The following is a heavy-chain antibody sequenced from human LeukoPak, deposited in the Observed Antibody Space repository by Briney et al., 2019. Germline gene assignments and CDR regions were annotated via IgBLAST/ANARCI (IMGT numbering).Heavy chain of an antibody. V-gene: IGHV4-4*07. D-gene: IGHD4-17*01. J-gene: IGHJ2*01. CDR3: ARDPGDYNHDWYFDL. CDR1: GGSLSNYF. Sequence: PSETLSLTCTVSGGSLSNYFWIWIRQPAGKGLEWIGRIQTSANADYNPSLKSRVTMSVDTSKNQFSLRLRSVTAADTAVYFCARDPGDYNHDWYFDLWGRGTLVTVPS. CDR2: IQTSANA.